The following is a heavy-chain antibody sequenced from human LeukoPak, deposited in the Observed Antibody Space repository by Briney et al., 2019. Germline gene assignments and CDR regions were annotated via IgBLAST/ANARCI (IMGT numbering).Heavy chain of an antibody. D-gene: IGHD3-16*02. Sequence: SETLSLTCTASGGSISSSSYYWGWIRQPPGKGLGWIGSIYYSGSTYYNPSLKSRVTISVDTSKNQFSLKLSSVTAADTAVYYCARLRLGELSSPFDYWGQGTLVTVSS. CDR1: GGSISSSSYY. CDR3: ARLRLGELSSPFDY. V-gene: IGHV4-39*01. J-gene: IGHJ4*02. CDR2: IYYSGST.